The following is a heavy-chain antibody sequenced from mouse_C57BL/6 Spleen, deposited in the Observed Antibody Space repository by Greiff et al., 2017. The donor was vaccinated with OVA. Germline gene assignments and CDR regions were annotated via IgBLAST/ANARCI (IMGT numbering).Heavy chain of an antibody. CDR1: GYSITSGYY. Sequence: DVQLQESGPGLVKPSQSLSLTCSVTGYSITSGYYWNWIRQFPGNKLEWMGYISYDGSNNYNPSLKNRISITRDTSKNQFFLKLNSVTTEDTATYYCAREGVTTVEDTWGQGTTLTVSS. CDR3: AREGVTTVEDT. J-gene: IGHJ2*01. D-gene: IGHD1-1*01. V-gene: IGHV3-6*01. CDR2: ISYDGSN.